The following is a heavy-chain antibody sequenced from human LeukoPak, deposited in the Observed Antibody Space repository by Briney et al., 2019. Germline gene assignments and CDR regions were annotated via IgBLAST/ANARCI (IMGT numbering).Heavy chain of an antibody. Sequence: GASVKVSCKVSGYTLTELSMHWVRQAPGKGLEWLGVFDPEDGETIYAQKFQGRVTMTEDTSTDTAYMELSSLRSEDTAVYYCATAPHQYYYDSSGSHFDYWGQGTLVTVSS. D-gene: IGHD3-22*01. CDR1: GYTLTELS. V-gene: IGHV1-24*01. CDR2: FDPEDGET. J-gene: IGHJ4*02. CDR3: ATAPHQYYYDSSGSHFDY.